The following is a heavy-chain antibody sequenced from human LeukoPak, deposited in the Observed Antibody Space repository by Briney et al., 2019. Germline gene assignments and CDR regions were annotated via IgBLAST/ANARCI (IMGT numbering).Heavy chain of an antibody. CDR2: IYYSGST. V-gene: IGHV4-39*01. CDR3: ARHVAEWGSPREQATFYYFDY. Sequence: PSETLSLTCTVSGGSISSSSYYWGWVRQPPGKGLEWIGSIYYSGSTYYNPSLKSRVTISVDTSKNQFSLKLSSVTAADTAVYYCARHVAEWGSPREQATFYYFDYWGQGTLVTVSS. D-gene: IGHD1-26*01. J-gene: IGHJ4*02. CDR1: GGSISSSSYY.